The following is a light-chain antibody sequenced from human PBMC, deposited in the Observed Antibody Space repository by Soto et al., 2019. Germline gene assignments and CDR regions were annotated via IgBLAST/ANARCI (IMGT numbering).Light chain of an antibody. V-gene: IGKV1-39*01. Sequence: DIHMTQSPPSLSASVGYIVTITCRASQSISRYLNWYQMKQGKAPKLLIYAASSLQSGVPSRLSGSGYGTDLTITISRIKNEDFETYTCQQSFSNPRTFGHGTKVDIK. J-gene: IGKJ1*01. CDR2: AAS. CDR1: QSISRY. CDR3: QQSFSNPRT.